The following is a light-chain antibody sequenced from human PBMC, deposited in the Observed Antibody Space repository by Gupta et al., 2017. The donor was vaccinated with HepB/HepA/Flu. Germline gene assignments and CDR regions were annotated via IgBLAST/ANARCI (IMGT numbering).Light chain of an antibody. J-gene: IGKJ4*01. CDR3: QQRSNLFT. V-gene: IGKV3-11*01. Sequence: EIVLTQSPATLSLSPGERATLSCRASQSVSSYLAWYQQKPGQAPRLLIYDASNRAIGIPARFSGSGSGTDFTLTSSRREAEDFAVYYWQQRSNLFTFGRGTKVEIK. CDR2: DAS. CDR1: QSVSSY.